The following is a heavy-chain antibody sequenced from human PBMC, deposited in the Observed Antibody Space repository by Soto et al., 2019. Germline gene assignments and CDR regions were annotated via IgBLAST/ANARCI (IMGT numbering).Heavy chain of an antibody. CDR3: AKRRLDHDLYNWFDP. V-gene: IGHV3-30*18. J-gene: IGHJ5*02. CDR1: GFTFSSYG. D-gene: IGHD1-1*01. Sequence: PGGSLRLSCAASGFTFSSYGMHWVRQAPGKGLEWVAVISYDGSNKYYADSVKGRFTISRDNSKNTLYLQMNSLRAEDTAVYYCAKRRLDHDLYNWFDPWGQGTLVTVSS. CDR2: ISYDGSNK.